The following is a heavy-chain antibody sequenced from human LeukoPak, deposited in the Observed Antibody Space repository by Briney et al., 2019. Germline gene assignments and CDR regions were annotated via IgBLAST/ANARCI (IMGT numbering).Heavy chain of an antibody. Sequence: GGFLRLSCAASGFTFRNYPMSWVRQAPGKGLEWVSSISHDTTGTYYADPVKGRFTISRDNSKYTLHLQMNGLRADDTATYFCARRDTSGWYSLDYWGQGTLVTVS. D-gene: IGHD6-19*01. J-gene: IGHJ4*02. CDR3: ARRDTSGWYSLDY. CDR2: ISHDTTGT. V-gene: IGHV3-23*01. CDR1: GFTFRNYP.